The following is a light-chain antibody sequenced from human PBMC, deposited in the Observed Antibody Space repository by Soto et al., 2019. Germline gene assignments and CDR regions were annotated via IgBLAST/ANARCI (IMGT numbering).Light chain of an antibody. Sequence: DIQMIQSPSSVSASVGDRVTVTCRASQNITTWLTWYQQTPGKAPHLLIYGASTLQRGVPSRFSGSGSGTEFPLTIPSLQPEDFATYYCQQGSRFPFTFGPGT. J-gene: IGKJ3*01. CDR2: GAS. V-gene: IGKV1-12*01. CDR3: QQGSRFPFT. CDR1: QNITTW.